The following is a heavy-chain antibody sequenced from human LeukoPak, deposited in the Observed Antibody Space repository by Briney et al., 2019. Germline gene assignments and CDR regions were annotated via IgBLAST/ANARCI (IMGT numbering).Heavy chain of an antibody. CDR3: ARAVKLDFDC. D-gene: IGHD4-23*01. V-gene: IGHV6-1*01. Sequence: SQTLSLTCAISGDSVSSKSTAWNWIRQSPSRGLEWLGRTYYRSKWYDDYAESVKSRITINPDTSKNQFSLQLNSVTPEDTAVYYCARAVKLDFDCWGQGTLVTVSS. CDR1: GDSVSSKSTA. J-gene: IGHJ4*02. CDR2: TYYRSKWYD.